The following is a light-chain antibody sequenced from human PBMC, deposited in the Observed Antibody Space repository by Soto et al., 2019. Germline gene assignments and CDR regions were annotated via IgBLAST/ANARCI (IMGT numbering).Light chain of an antibody. Sequence: DIVMTQSPLSLPVTPGEPASISCRSSQSLLHSNGYNYLDWYLQKPGQSLQLLIYLGSNRASGVPDRFSGSGSGTDFTLQISRVEAEDVGVYYCMQALQSPRTFGQGTKLEIK. CDR3: MQALQSPRT. J-gene: IGKJ2*01. CDR1: QSLLHSNGYNY. CDR2: LGS. V-gene: IGKV2-28*01.